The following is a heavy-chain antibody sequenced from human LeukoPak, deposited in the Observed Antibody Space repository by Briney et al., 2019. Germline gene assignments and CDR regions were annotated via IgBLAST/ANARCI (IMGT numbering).Heavy chain of an antibody. V-gene: IGHV4-34*01. CDR3: ATEDLGLLWLGTRGYHFDY. J-gene: IGHJ4*02. D-gene: IGHD3-10*01. CDR1: GGSFRGYY. CDR2: INHSGST. Sequence: SETLSLTCAVSGGSFRGYYWSWIRQPPGKGLEWIGEINHSGSTNYNPSLKSRVTISVDTSKHQFSLRLSSVTAADTAVYYCATEDLGLLWLGTRGYHFDYWGQGTLVTVSS.